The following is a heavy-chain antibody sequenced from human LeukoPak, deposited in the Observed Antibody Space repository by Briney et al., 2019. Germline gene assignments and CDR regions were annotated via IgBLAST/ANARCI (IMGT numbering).Heavy chain of an antibody. CDR2: VNLQGST. CDR3: AREGGPYRPLDY. V-gene: IGHV4-4*02. J-gene: IGHJ4*02. Sequence: PSETLSLTCGGLGGSITSTNYCTWVRQPPGKGLEWIGEVNLQGSTNYNPSLMGRVAISVDMSENHISLQLTSVTAADTAVYYCAREGGPYRPLDYSGQGTLVTVSS. CDR1: GGSITSTNY.